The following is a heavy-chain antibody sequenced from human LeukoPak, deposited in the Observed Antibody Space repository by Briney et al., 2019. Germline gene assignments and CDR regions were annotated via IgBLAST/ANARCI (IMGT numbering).Heavy chain of an antibody. D-gene: IGHD3-22*01. Sequence: GGSLRLSCTVSGFAFSGYAMSWVRQAPGKGPEWVSSIGARGDVTYSADSVKGRFTISRDNSKNTLYLQMNSLRAEDTAVYYCAKDPGYDSSGYYRNWGQGTLVTVSS. CDR1: GFAFSGYA. J-gene: IGHJ4*02. CDR2: IGARGDVT. CDR3: AKDPGYDSSGYYRN. V-gene: IGHV3-23*01.